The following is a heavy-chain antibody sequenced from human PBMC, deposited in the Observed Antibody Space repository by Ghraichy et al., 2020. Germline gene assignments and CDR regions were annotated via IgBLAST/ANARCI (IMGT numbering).Heavy chain of an antibody. Sequence: GGSLRLSCAASGFTFSSYAMSWVHQAPGKGLEWVSAISGSGGSTYYADSVKGRFTISRDNSKNTLYLQMNSLRAEDTAVYYCAKASDYYGSGSYSAYWGQGTLVTVSS. CDR3: AKASDYYGSGSYSAY. V-gene: IGHV3-23*01. CDR2: ISGSGGST. J-gene: IGHJ4*02. D-gene: IGHD3-10*01. CDR1: GFTFSSYA.